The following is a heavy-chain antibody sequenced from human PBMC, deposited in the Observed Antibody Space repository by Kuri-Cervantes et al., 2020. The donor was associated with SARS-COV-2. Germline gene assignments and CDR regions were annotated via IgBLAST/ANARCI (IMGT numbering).Heavy chain of an antibody. J-gene: IGHJ3*02. Sequence: SVKVSCQACGYTFTGYYMHWVRQAPGQGLEWMGWINPNSGGTNYAQKFQGRVTMTRDTSISTAYMELSRLSADDTAVYYCARDQDIVVVVAATPGRGAFDIWGQGTMVTVSS. CDR3: ARDQDIVVVVAATPGRGAFDI. CDR1: GYTFTGYY. CDR2: INPNSGGT. V-gene: IGHV1-2*02. D-gene: IGHD2-15*01.